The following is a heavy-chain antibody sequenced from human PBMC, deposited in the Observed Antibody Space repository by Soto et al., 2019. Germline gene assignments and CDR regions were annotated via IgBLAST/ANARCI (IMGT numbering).Heavy chain of an antibody. Sequence: SVKVSCKASGDTFSSYAISWVRQAPGQGLEWMGGIIPIFGTANYAQKFQGRVTITADESTSTAYMELSSLRSEDTAVYYCARPSLSYYYGMDVWGQGTTVTVSS. CDR3: ARPSLSYYYGMDV. V-gene: IGHV1-69*13. J-gene: IGHJ6*02. CDR2: IIPIFGTA. CDR1: GDTFSSYA.